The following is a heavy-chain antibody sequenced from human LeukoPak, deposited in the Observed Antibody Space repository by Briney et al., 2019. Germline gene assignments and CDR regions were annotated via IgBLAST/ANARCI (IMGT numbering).Heavy chain of an antibody. CDR2: IYTSGST. J-gene: IGHJ5*02. V-gene: IGHV4-4*07. CDR3: ASEYATSPDNWFDP. D-gene: IGHD2-2*01. Sequence: SETLSLTCTVSGGSISSYYWSWIRQPAGKGLEWIGRIYTSGSTNYNPSLKSRVTMSVDTSKNQFSLKLSSVTAADTAVYYCASEYATSPDNWFDPSGQGTLVTVSS. CDR1: GGSISSYY.